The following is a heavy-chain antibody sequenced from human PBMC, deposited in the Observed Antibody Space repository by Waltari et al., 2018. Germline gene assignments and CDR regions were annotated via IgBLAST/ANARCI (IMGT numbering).Heavy chain of an antibody. J-gene: IGHJ5*02. D-gene: IGHD6-13*01. V-gene: IGHV3-23*01. CDR1: GLTFGTYA. CDR3: AKRAYSSSWFWFDH. CDR2: ISDNSRST. Sequence: EVQLLESGGGLVQPGGSLRLSCAASGLTFGTYAMRWVRQGPGKGLEWVSAISDNSRSTYYADSVKGRFTISRDNSKNALYLQMNSLRAEDTAIYYCAKRAYSSSWFWFDHWGQGTLVTVSS.